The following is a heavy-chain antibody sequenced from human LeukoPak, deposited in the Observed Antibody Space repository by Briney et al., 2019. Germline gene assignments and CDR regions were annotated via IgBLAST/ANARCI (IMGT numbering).Heavy chain of an antibody. Sequence: ASVKVSCKASGYTFTSYDINWVRQATGQGLEWMGWMNPNSGNTGYAQKFQGRVTMTRNTSISTAYMELSSLRSEDTAVYYCARADGAAAGSGFDYWGQGTLVTVSS. CDR3: ARADGAAAGSGFDY. CDR1: GYTFTSYD. J-gene: IGHJ4*02. D-gene: IGHD6-13*01. CDR2: MNPNSGNT. V-gene: IGHV1-8*01.